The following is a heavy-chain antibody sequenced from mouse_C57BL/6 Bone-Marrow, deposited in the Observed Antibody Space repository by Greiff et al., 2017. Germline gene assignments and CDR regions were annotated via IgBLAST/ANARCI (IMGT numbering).Heavy chain of an antibody. CDR2: IDPSDSYT. CDR1: GYTFTSYW. V-gene: IGHV1-50*01. D-gene: IGHD3-2*01. CDR3: ARDSSDFDY. J-gene: IGHJ2*01. Sequence: QVQLQQPGAELVKPGASVKLSCKASGYTFTSYWMQWVKQRPGQGLEWIGEIDPSDSYTNYNQKFKGKATLTVDTSSSTAYMQLSSLTSEDSAVYYCARDSSDFDYWGQGTTLTVSS.